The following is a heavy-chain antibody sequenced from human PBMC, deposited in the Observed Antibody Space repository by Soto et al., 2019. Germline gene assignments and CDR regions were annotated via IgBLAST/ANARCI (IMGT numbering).Heavy chain of an antibody. CDR3: ARFVARYYDFWSGSVFDP. V-gene: IGHV4-59*08. CDR2: IYYSGST. Sequence: PSETLSITFTVCGGSISSYYWSWIRQPPGKGLEWIGYIYYSGSTNYNPSLKSRVTISVDTSKNQFSLKLSSVTAADTAVYYCARFVARYYDFWSGSVFDPWGQGTLVTVSS. CDR1: GGSISSYY. J-gene: IGHJ5*02. D-gene: IGHD3-3*01.